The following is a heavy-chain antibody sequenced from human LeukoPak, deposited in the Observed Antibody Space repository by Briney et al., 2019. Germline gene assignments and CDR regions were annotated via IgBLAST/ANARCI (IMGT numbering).Heavy chain of an antibody. J-gene: IGHJ5*02. CDR1: RFTFDDYA. D-gene: IGHD6-13*01. V-gene: IGHV3-9*03. Sequence: QTGGSLRLSCAASRFTFDDYAMHWVRQAPGKGLEWVSGISWNSGGIGYADSVKGRFTISRDNAKNSLYLQMNSLRAEDMALYYCAKGRSSSWYEGDWFDPWGQGTLVTVSS. CDR3: AKGRSSSWYEGDWFDP. CDR2: ISWNSGGI.